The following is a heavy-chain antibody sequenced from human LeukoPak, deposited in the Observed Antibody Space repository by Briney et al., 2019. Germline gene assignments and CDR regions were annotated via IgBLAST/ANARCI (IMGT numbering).Heavy chain of an antibody. CDR3: AASDGYIHRHPNYYLDY. Sequence: SQTLSLTCTVSGGSISSGSYYWSWIRQPAGKGLEWIGRIYTSGSTNYNPSLKSRVTISVDTSKNQFSLKLSSVTAADTAMYYCAASDGYIHRHPNYYLDYWGQGTLVTVSS. D-gene: IGHD5-24*01. CDR2: IYTSGST. J-gene: IGHJ4*02. CDR1: GGSISSGSYY. V-gene: IGHV4-61*02.